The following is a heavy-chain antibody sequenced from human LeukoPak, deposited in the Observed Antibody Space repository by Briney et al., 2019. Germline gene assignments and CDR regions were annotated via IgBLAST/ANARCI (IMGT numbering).Heavy chain of an antibody. Sequence: GRSLRLSCAASGFTFSSYAMHWVRQAPGKGLEWVAVISYDGSNKYYADSVKGRFTISRDNSKNTLYLQMNSLRAEDTAVYYCASIVEATSRPDYWGQGTLVTVSS. V-gene: IGHV3-30*01. CDR3: ASIVEATSRPDY. CDR2: ISYDGSNK. CDR1: GFTFSSYA. D-gene: IGHD1-26*01. J-gene: IGHJ4*02.